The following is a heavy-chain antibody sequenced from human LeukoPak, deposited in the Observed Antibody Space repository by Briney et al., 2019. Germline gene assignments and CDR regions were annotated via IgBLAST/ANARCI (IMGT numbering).Heavy chain of an antibody. CDR1: GFTFSNYA. V-gene: IGHV3-30-3*01. J-gene: IGHJ4*02. CDR2: MSYDGNNE. CDR3: ARDAPFVRAGFDR. Sequence: PGGSLRLSCVASGFTFSNYAMHWVRQAPGKGLEWVADMSYDGNNEYYGDSVKGRFTISGDNSKNTLYLQMNSLRADDTAVYYCARDAPFVRAGFDRWGQGTLVTVSS.